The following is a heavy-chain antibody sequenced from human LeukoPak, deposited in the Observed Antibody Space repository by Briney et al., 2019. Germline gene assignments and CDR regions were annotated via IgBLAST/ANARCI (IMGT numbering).Heavy chain of an antibody. V-gene: IGHV4-34*01. Sequence: SETLSLTCAVYGGSFSGYYWSWIRQPPGKGLEWIGEIDHSGSTNYNPSLKSRVTISVDTSKNQFSLKLSSVTAADTAVYYCARALGYYYGMDVWGQGTTVTVSS. CDR2: IDHSGST. CDR3: ARALGYYYGMDV. J-gene: IGHJ6*02. D-gene: IGHD3-16*01. CDR1: GGSFSGYY.